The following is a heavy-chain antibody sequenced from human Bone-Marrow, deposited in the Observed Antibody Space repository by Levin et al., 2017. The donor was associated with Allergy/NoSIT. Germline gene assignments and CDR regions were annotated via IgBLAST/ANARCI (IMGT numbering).Heavy chain of an antibody. V-gene: IGHV3-23*01. CDR1: GFSLSRYA. CDR2: IGGSGDIT. CDR3: AEVLELTGSGYYYYDY. Sequence: GGSLRLSCAASGFSLSRYAMSWVRQAPGKGLEWVAAIGGSGDITYYSDSVRGRFTISRDNSKNTLFLQMSRLKGEDTAVYHCAEVLELTGSGYYYYDYWGLGTLVTVSP. J-gene: IGHJ4*02. D-gene: IGHD3-22*01.